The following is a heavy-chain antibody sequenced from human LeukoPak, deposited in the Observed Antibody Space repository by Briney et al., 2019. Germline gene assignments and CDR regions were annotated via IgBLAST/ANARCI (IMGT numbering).Heavy chain of an antibody. V-gene: IGHV3-11*01. CDR2: ISKSGSTT. CDR1: GFTFSDYY. CDR3: ADVYSGTYSRI. Sequence: GGSLRLSCAASGFTFSDYYMSWIRQAPGKGLEWVSYISKSGSTTYYADSVKGRFTISRDNAKNSLYLQMNSLRAEDTAVYYCADVYSGTYSRIWGQGTMVTVS. D-gene: IGHD1-26*01. J-gene: IGHJ3*02.